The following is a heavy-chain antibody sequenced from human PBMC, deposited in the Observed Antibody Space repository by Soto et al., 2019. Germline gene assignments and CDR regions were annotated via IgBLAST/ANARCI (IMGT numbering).Heavy chain of an antibody. Sequence: EVQLVESGGGLVQPGESLRLSCAASGFTFSDHYMDWVRQAPGKGLEWVGRTRNKANSYTTEYAASVKGRFTISRDDSKNSLYLQMNSLKTEDTAVYYCAIYGDYEQYFQHWGQGTLVTVSS. CDR1: GFTFSDHY. V-gene: IGHV3-72*01. J-gene: IGHJ1*01. D-gene: IGHD4-17*01. CDR3: AIYGDYEQYFQH. CDR2: TRNKANSYTT.